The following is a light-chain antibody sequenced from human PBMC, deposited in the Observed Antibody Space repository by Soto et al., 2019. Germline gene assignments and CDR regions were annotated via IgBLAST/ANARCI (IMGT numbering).Light chain of an antibody. J-gene: IGKJ3*01. V-gene: IGKV3-20*01. CDR2: GAS. CDR3: QQYGSPPLT. CDR1: QSVSSSY. Sequence: EIVLTQSPGTLSLSPGERATLSCRASQSVSSSYFAWYQHKPGQAPRLLIYGASSMATGIADGFSGSGSGTDFSLTISRLEPEDFAVYYCQQYGSPPLTFGPGTKVDV.